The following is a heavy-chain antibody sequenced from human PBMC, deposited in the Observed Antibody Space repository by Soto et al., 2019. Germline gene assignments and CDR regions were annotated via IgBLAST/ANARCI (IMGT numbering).Heavy chain of an antibody. CDR3: ARDNPPYSSSYYYYGMDV. J-gene: IGHJ6*02. Sequence: ASVKVTCKASGYTFTSYVISWVLQAPVQVLEWMGWISAYNGNTNYAQKLQGRVTMTTDTSTSTAYMELRSLRSDDTAVYYCARDNPPYSSSYYYYGMDVWGQGTTVTVSS. V-gene: IGHV1-18*04. D-gene: IGHD6-13*01. CDR1: GYTFTSYV. CDR2: ISAYNGNT.